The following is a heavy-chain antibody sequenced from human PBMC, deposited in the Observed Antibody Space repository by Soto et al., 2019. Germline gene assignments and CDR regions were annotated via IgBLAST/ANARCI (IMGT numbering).Heavy chain of an antibody. D-gene: IGHD2-21*02. CDR2: LIPIFGTA. Sequence: QVQLVQSGAEVKKPGSSVKVSCKASGGTFSSYAISWVRQAPGQGIEWMGGLIPIFGTANYAQKFQGRVTITADEYTSTAYMELSSLRSEDTAVYYCAREQRDCGGDCDPAAWFDPWGQGTLVTVSS. CDR3: AREQRDCGGDCDPAAWFDP. J-gene: IGHJ5*02. V-gene: IGHV1-69*01. CDR1: GGTFSSYA.